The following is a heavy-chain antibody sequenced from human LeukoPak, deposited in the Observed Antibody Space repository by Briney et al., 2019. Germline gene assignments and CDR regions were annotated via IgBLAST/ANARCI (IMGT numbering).Heavy chain of an antibody. D-gene: IGHD2-15*01. CDR3: ARARAGSDFDY. CDR1: GDSMSRDNHY. V-gene: IGHV4-61*02. Sequence: SETLSLTCTVSGDSMSRDNHYWSWIRQPAGKGLEWIGRSYTSGSTDYNPSLKSRVTISVDTSKKQFSLKLSSVTAADTAVYYCARARAGSDFDYWGQGTLVTVSS. CDR2: SYTSGST. J-gene: IGHJ4*02.